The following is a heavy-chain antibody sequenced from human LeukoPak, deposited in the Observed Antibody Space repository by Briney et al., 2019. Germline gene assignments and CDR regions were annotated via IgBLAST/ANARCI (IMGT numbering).Heavy chain of an antibody. D-gene: IGHD3-22*01. CDR3: AKAMSGYYDSSGHYYIFQY. Sequence: PGGSLRLSCAASGFTISNYAMHWVRQAPGKGLEWVAVISYDGSNEYYADSVKGRLTVSRDNSKNMLYLQLNSLRPEDTAVFYCAKAMSGYYDSSGHYYIFQYWGRGTLVTVSS. CDR1: GFTISNYA. J-gene: IGHJ1*01. V-gene: IGHV3-30*18. CDR2: ISYDGSNE.